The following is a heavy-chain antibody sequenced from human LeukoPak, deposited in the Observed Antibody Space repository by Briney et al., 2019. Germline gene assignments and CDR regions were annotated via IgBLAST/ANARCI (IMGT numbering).Heavy chain of an antibody. J-gene: IGHJ3*02. V-gene: IGHV3-21*01. CDR2: TSSSSSYI. CDR1: GFTFSSYS. D-gene: IGHD3-3*01. Sequence: PGGSLRLSCAASGFTFSSYSMNWVRQAPGKGLEWVSSTSSSSSYIYYADSVKGRFTISRDNAKNSLYLQMSSLRAEDTAVYYCARDDLGRSYYDFWSGYPDAFDIWGQGTMVTVSS. CDR3: ARDDLGRSYYDFWSGYPDAFDI.